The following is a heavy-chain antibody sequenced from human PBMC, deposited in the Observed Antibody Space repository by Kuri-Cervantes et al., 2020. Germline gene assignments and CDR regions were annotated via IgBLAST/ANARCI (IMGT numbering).Heavy chain of an antibody. CDR1: GFIVSSNY. CDR2: ISSSGSTI. Sequence: GGSLRLSCAASGFIVSSNYMSWVRQAPGKGLEWVSYISSSGSTIYYADSVKGRFTISRDNAKNSLYLQMNSLRAEDTAVYYCARENIAAAGTGGGPVWGQGTLGTVSS. J-gene: IGHJ4*02. V-gene: IGHV3-11*01. CDR3: ARENIAAAGTGGGPV. D-gene: IGHD6-13*01.